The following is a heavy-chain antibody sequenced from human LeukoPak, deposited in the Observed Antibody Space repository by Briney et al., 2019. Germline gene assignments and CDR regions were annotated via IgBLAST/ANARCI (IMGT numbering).Heavy chain of an antibody. CDR3: ARDGEAMVYFDY. CDR2: ISYDGSNK. V-gene: IGHV3-30*03. Sequence: PERSLRLSCAASGFTFSSYGVHWVRQAPGKGLEWVAVISYDGSNKYYADSVKGRFTISRDNSKNTLYLQMNSLRAEDTAVYYCARDGEAMVYFDYWGQGTLVTVSS. CDR1: GFTFSSYG. D-gene: IGHD5-18*01. J-gene: IGHJ4*02.